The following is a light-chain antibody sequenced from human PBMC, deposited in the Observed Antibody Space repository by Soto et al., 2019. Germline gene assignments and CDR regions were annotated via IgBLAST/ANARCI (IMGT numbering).Light chain of an antibody. CDR2: EVT. Sequence: QSVLTQPPSASGSRGQSVTISCTGTSSDVGGYNFVSWYQQHPGTAPKVILYEVTKRPSGVPDRFSGSKSGNTASLTVSGLQTEDEAPYYCSSYAGSKNRYVFGTGTKLTVL. V-gene: IGLV2-8*01. CDR1: SSDVGGYNF. J-gene: IGLJ1*01. CDR3: SSYAGSKNRYV.